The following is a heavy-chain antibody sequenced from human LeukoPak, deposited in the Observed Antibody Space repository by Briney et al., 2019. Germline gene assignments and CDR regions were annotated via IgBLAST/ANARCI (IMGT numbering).Heavy chain of an antibody. CDR3: ARDIPSGFYTPDY. Sequence: GGSLRLSCVAYGFTFSDYWMSWVRQAPGMGLEWVANIETDGDEKNYVDSVKGRFTISRDNARNSLYLQMSSLRVEDTAVYYCARDIPSGFYTPDYWGRGTLVTVSS. D-gene: IGHD5-12*01. J-gene: IGHJ4*02. CDR1: GFTFSDYW. CDR2: IETDGDEK. V-gene: IGHV3-7*01.